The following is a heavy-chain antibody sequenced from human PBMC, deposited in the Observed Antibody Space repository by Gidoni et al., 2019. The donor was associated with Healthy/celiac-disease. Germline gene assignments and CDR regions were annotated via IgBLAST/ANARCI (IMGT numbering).Heavy chain of an antibody. V-gene: IGHV3-9*01. Sequence: EAQLVESGGALVQPGRSLRLSCEASGFNFVNYAMHWVRLRPGKGLEWVSGLSWNSGGVGYADSVRDRFTISRDNSKNFLYLQMNNLRLEDSALYYCAALVAAGRWDNSYYGVDVWGQGTTVTVSS. CDR3: AALVAAGRWDNSYYGVDV. J-gene: IGHJ6*02. D-gene: IGHD6-25*01. CDR1: GFNFVNYA. CDR2: LSWNSGGV.